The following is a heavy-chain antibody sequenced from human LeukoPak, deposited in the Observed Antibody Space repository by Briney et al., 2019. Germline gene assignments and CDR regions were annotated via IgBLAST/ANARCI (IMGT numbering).Heavy chain of an antibody. Sequence: SETLSLTCGAYGGSFTGYHGNWIRQPPGKGLEWIGEINHSGITNYNPSLKSRVTISVDTSKNQFSLKLSSVTAADTAVYYCGRAGRFLASSVDVWGQGTTVTVSS. CDR2: INHSGIT. D-gene: IGHD3-3*01. V-gene: IGHV4-34*01. CDR3: GRAGRFLASSVDV. CDR1: GGSFTGYH. J-gene: IGHJ6*02.